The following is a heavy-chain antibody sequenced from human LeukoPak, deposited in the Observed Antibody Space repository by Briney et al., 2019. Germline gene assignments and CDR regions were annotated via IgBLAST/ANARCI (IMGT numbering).Heavy chain of an antibody. D-gene: IGHD6-13*01. CDR3: ARHSRGPAAGPAFDY. V-gene: IGHV4-38-2*02. CDR2: IYHTGSA. Sequence: SETLSLTCNVSGGAISSGYYWGWIRQPPGKGLEWIGNIYHTGSANYNPSLKGRVMISVDTSKNQFSLSSVTAADTAVYYCARHSRGPAAGPAFDYWGQGTLVTVSS. CDR1: GGAISSGYY. J-gene: IGHJ4*02.